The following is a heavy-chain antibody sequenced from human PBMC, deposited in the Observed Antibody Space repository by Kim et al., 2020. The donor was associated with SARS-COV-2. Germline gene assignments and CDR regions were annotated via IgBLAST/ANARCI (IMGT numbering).Heavy chain of an antibody. CDR3: ARGRGTTGTTAPTEGYYFDY. J-gene: IGHJ4*02. D-gene: IGHD1-1*01. V-gene: IGHV4-34*01. Sequence: RVTISVDTSKNQFSLKLSSVTAADTAVYYCARGRGTTGTTAPTEGYYFDYWGQGTLVTVSS.